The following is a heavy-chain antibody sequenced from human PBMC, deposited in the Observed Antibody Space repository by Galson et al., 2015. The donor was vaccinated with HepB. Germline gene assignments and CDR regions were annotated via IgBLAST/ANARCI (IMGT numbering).Heavy chain of an antibody. CDR1: EFTFSTYG. D-gene: IGHD5-18*01. V-gene: IGHV3-30*18. J-gene: IGHJ3*02. CDR3: AKPITALAFDAFDM. Sequence: SLRLSCAASEFTFSTYGMHWVRQAPGKGLEWVALISSDGSIQYYGDSVKGRFTISRDNWKNTLHLEIHSLRAEDTAVYYCAKPITALAFDAFDMWGLGTLVTVSS. CDR2: ISSDGSIQ.